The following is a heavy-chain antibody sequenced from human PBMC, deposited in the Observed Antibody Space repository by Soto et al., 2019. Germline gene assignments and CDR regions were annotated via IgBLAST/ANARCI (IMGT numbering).Heavy chain of an antibody. J-gene: IGHJ5*02. Sequence: PLEILSLTCTVYGGSFSGYYWSWIRQPPEKGLEWIGEINHSGSTNYNPSLKSRVTISVDTSKNQFSLKLSSVTAADTAVYYCARLVVLRYFDWPRGQQPNWFDPWGQGTLVTVSS. V-gene: IGHV4-34*01. D-gene: IGHD3-9*01. CDR3: ARLVVLRYFDWPRGQQPNWFDP. CDR2: INHSGST. CDR1: GGSFSGYY.